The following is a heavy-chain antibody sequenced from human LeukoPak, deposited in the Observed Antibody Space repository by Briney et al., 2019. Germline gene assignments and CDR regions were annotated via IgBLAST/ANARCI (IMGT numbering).Heavy chain of an antibody. CDR1: GFTFSNFA. J-gene: IGHJ3*02. V-gene: IGHV3-23*01. CDR2: ISALGESA. D-gene: IGHD3-22*01. Sequence: GGSLRLSCSASGFTFSNFAMSWVRQAPGKGLEWVSGISALGESADYADSVKGRFTISRDNSKNTLYLQMNSLRAEDTAVYYCAKSPYDSSGYYSGNAFDIWGQGTMVTVSS. CDR3: AKSPYDSSGYYSGNAFDI.